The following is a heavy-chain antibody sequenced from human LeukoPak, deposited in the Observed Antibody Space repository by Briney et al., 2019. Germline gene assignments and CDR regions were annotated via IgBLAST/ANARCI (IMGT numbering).Heavy chain of an antibody. J-gene: IGHJ5*02. Sequence: GGSLRLSCAASGFTFSFTFSSYAMSWVRQAPGKGLEWVSAISGSGGSTYYADSVKGRLTISRDNSKNTLYLQMNSLRADDTAVYYCAKEREGYNPVGWLDPWGQGTLVTVSS. CDR1: GFTFSFTFSSYA. CDR3: AKEREGYNPVGWLDP. D-gene: IGHD5-24*01. CDR2: ISGSGGST. V-gene: IGHV3-23*01.